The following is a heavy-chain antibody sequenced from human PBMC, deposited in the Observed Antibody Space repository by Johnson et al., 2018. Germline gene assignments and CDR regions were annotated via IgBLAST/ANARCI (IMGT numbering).Heavy chain of an antibody. J-gene: IGHJ6*04. CDR1: GFTFSIYG. Sequence: QVQLQESGGGVVQPGRSLRLSCVASGFTFSIYGMHWVRQAPGKGLEWVAVISYDGSNNDYIDSVTGRFIISRDNSKNTVYLLMNSLRAEDTAVYYCAKDLARYDFWTGYHYYYGMDVWGKGTTVTVSS. CDR2: ISYDGSNN. CDR3: AKDLARYDFWTGYHYYYGMDV. D-gene: IGHD3-3*01. V-gene: IGHV3-30*18.